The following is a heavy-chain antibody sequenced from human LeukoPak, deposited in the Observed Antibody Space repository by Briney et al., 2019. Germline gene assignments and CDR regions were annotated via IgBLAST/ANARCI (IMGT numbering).Heavy chain of an antibody. CDR1: GYTFTSYG. CDR3: ARDLRIAVAGPFDY. CDR2: ISAYNGNT. V-gene: IGHV1-18*01. J-gene: IGHJ4*02. D-gene: IGHD6-19*01. Sequence: ASVKVSCKASGYTFTSYGISWVRQAPGQGLEWMGWISAYNGNTNYAQKLQGRVTMTTDTSTCTAYMELRSLRSDDTAVYYCARDLRIAVAGPFDYWGQGTLVTVSS.